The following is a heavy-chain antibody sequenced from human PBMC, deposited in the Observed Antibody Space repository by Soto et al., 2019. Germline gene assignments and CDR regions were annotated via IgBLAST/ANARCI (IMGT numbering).Heavy chain of an antibody. J-gene: IGHJ6*01. V-gene: IGHV4-4*07. Sequence: QVQLQESGPGLVKPSETLSLTCTVSGDSFSNSYWSWIRQPAGKGLEWIGRIYPSGTTNYNPSLKSRLTLSRDMSKNQFSLSLRSVTAADTAVYFGARDDFGSAGMDVW. CDR3: ARDDFGSAGMDV. D-gene: IGHD3-10*01. CDR1: GDSFSNSY. CDR2: IYPSGTT.